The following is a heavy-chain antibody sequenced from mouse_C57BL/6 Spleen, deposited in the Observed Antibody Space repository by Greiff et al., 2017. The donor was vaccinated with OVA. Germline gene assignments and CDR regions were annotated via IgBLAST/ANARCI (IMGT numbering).Heavy chain of an antibody. V-gene: IGHV1-82*01. CDR2: IYPGDGDT. J-gene: IGHJ4*01. Sequence: QVQLQQPGAELVKPGASVKVSCKASGYAFSSSWMNWVKQRPGKGLEWIGRIYPGDGDTNYNGKFKGKATLTADKSSSTAYMQLSSLTSEDSAVYFCAVDSSGYVDAMDYWGQGTSVTVSS. D-gene: IGHD3-2*02. CDR3: AVDSSGYVDAMDY. CDR1: GYAFSSSW.